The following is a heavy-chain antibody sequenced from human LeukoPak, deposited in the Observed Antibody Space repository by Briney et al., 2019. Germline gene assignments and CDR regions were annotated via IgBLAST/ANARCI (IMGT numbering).Heavy chain of an antibody. CDR1: GFTFSSYW. J-gene: IGHJ4*02. CDR3: ARIGKIQLWLGDFDY. D-gene: IGHD5-18*01. V-gene: IGHV3-7*01. CDR2: INQDGSEK. Sequence: GGSLRLSCAASGFTFSSYWMSWVRQAPGKGLEWVANINQDGSEKYYVDSVKGRFTISRDNAKNSLYLQMNSLRAEDTAVYYCARIGKIQLWLGDFDYWGQGTLVTVSS.